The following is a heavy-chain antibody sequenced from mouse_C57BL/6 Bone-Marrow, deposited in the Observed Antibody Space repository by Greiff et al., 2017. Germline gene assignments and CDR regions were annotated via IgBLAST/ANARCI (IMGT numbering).Heavy chain of an antibody. D-gene: IGHD3-2*02. Sequence: EVKLVESGEGLVKPGGSLKLSCAASGFTFSSYAMSWVRQTPEKRLEWVAYISSGGYYIYYADTVKGRFTISRDNARNTLYLQMISLKSEDTAMYYCTRDPSGPWFAYWGQGTLVTVSA. J-gene: IGHJ3*01. CDR3: TRDPSGPWFAY. V-gene: IGHV5-9-1*02. CDR2: ISSGGYYI. CDR1: GFTFSSYA.